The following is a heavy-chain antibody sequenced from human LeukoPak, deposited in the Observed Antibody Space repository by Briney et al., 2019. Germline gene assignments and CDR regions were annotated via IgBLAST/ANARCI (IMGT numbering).Heavy chain of an antibody. Sequence: GGSLRLSCAASGLTFSSYAMSWVRQAPGKGLEWVSGITGSAGSTYYADSVKGRFTISRDNSKNTLYLQMNSLRAEDTAVYYCANGGSIAVATPLDYWGQGTLVTVSS. J-gene: IGHJ4*02. CDR2: ITGSAGST. CDR3: ANGGSIAVATPLDY. D-gene: IGHD6-19*01. V-gene: IGHV3-23*01. CDR1: GLTFSSYA.